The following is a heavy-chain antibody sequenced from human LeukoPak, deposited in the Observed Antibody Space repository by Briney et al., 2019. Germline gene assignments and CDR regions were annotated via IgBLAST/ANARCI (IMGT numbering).Heavy chain of an antibody. D-gene: IGHD3-22*01. CDR2: IGRSSSTI. CDR1: GFTFSSYS. V-gene: IGHV3-48*01. J-gene: IGHJ4*02. CDR3: ASARDYASCGYHRLFDY. Sequence: GGSLRLSCAASGFTFSSYSMNWVRQAPGKGQEWVSYIGRSSSTIYYADSVKGRFTISRDNAKNSLYLQMNSLRAEDTAVYYCASARDYASCGYHRLFDYWGQGTLVTVSS.